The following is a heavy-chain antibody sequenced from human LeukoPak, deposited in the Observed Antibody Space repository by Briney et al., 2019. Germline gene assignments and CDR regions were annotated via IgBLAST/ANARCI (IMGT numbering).Heavy chain of an antibody. D-gene: IGHD2-15*01. J-gene: IGHJ4*02. V-gene: IGHV1-69*13. CDR2: IIPIFGTA. Sequence: ASVKVSCKASGGTFSSYAISWVRQAPGQGLEWMGGIIPIFGTANYAQKFQGRVTITADESTSTAYMELSSLRSEDTAVYYCARRAPSSRLLYYFDYWGQGTLVTVSS. CDR3: ARRAPSSRLLYYFDY. CDR1: GGTFSSYA.